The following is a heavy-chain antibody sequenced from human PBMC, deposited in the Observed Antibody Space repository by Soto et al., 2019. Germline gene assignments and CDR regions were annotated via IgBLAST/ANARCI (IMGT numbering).Heavy chain of an antibody. V-gene: IGHV1-2*04. CDR2: INPNGGVT. D-gene: IGHD5-12*01. J-gene: IGHJ6*03. CDR3: ASEGGVATATLDYYYFYMDV. Sequence: QVQLVQSGAEVRKPGASVTVSCRSSGDSFNDYYIHWVRQAPGQGFEWMGWINPNGGVTKYAQKFKGWVSMTRDTSIRTVYRQLSRLRSADTAVYYCASEGGVATATLDYYYFYMDVWGTGTKVTVSS. CDR1: GDSFNDYY.